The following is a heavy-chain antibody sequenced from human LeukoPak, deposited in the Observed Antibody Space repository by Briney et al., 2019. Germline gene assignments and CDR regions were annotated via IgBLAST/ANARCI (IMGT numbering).Heavy chain of an antibody. J-gene: IGHJ4*02. CDR3: TKARLPRQELGNFYLDC. CDR1: GFTLSNYN. V-gene: IGHV3-21*01. CDR2: INSDSNYI. Sequence: NPGGSLRLSCVASGFTLSNYNMNWVRQAPGKGLEWVSSINSDSNYIYYADSVQGRFTISRDNFKNTLYLQMNSLRGEDTAVYYCTKARLPRQELGNFYLDCWGQGILVSVCS. D-gene: IGHD7-27*01.